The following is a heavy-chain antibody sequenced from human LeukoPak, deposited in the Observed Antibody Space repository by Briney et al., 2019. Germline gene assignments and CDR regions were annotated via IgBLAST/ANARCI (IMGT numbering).Heavy chain of an antibody. CDR2: MNPNSGNT. Sequence: ASVKVSCKASGYTFTSYDINWVRQATGQGLEWMGWMNPNSGNTGYAQKFQGRVTMTRNTSISTAYMELSSLRSEDTAVYYCARGREDSYYDFWSGYYIGYFYWFDPWSQGTLVTVSS. D-gene: IGHD3-3*01. CDR1: GYTFTSYD. V-gene: IGHV1-8*01. CDR3: ARGREDSYYDFWSGYYIGYFYWFDP. J-gene: IGHJ5*02.